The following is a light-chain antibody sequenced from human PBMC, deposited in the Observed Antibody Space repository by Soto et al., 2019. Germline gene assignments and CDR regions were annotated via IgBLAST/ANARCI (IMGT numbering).Light chain of an antibody. CDR3: QHYGSSRIFS. J-gene: IGKJ3*01. Sequence: EIVLTQSPGTLSLSPGERATLSCRASQNVNSNFLAWYQQKPGQGPRLLIYGTSGRATGIPDRFSGSGSGTDFTLTINRLEPEDFALYYCQHYGSSRIFSFSPGTKVELK. CDR2: GTS. CDR1: QNVNSNF. V-gene: IGKV3-20*01.